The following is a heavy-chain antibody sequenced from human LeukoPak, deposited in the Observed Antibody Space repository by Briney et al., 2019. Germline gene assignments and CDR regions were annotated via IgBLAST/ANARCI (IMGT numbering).Heavy chain of an antibody. Sequence: GGSLRLSCAASGFTFSSYEMNWVRQAPGKGLEWVSYISSSGSTIYYADSVKGRFTITRDNSKNTLYLQMNSLRLDDMGVYYCAKPSGSGVDYWGRGTRVTVSS. J-gene: IGHJ4*02. CDR1: GFTFSSYE. CDR3: AKPSGSGVDY. V-gene: IGHV3-48*03. CDR2: ISSSGSTI. D-gene: IGHD1-26*01.